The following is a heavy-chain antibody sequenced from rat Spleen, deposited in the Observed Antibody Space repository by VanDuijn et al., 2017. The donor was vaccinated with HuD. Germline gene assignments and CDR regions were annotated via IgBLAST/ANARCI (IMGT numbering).Heavy chain of an antibody. V-gene: IGHV3-1*01. CDR2: ISYSGST. CDR1: GFSITSNY. Sequence: VQLQESGPGLVKPSQSLSLTCSVTGFSITSNYWGWIRKFPGNKMEWMGYISYSGSTSYNPSLKSRITITRDTSKNQFFLQLNSVTTKEQATYYCERWNYGYNSFVYGVQGVMVTVSS. CDR3: ERWNYGYNSFVY. J-gene: IGHJ2*01. D-gene: IGHD1-9*01.